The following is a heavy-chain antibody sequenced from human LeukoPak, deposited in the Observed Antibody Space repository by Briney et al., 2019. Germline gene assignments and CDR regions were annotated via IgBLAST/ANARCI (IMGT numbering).Heavy chain of an antibody. V-gene: IGHV5-51*01. CDR3: ARARRDYDILTGYDY. CDR1: GYSFTSYW. J-gene: IGHJ4*02. D-gene: IGHD3-9*01. CDR2: IYPGDSDT. Sequence: GESLKISCKGSGYSFTSYWIGWVRQMPGKGLEWMGIIYPGDSDTRYSPSFQGQVTISADKSISTAYLQWSSLKASDTAMYYCARARRDYDILTGYDYWGQGTLVTVFS.